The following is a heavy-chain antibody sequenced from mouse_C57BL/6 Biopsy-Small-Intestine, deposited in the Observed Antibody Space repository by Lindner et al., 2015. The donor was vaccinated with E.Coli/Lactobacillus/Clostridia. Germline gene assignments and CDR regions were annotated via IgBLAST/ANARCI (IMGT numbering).Heavy chain of an antibody. D-gene: IGHD2-2*01. Sequence: SVKVSCKASGYTFTTYYMHWVRQAPGQGLEWVGMINPSGGTTVYAQKFEGRVSMTWDTSTRTVYMELSSLKSEDTAVYYRARDLTMVRDQVTPHWGQGTLVTVSS. CDR2: INPSGGTT. CDR3: ARDLTMVRDQVTPH. V-gene: IGHV1-64*01. CDR1: GYTFTTYY. J-gene: IGHJ4*01.